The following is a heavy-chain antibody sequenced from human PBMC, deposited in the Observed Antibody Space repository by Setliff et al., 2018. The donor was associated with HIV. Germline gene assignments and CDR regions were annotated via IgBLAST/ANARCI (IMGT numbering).Heavy chain of an antibody. J-gene: IGHJ6*02. V-gene: IGHV3-48*01. CDR2: ITSTGSSI. CDR1: GFTFSDCS. CDR3: AREIRTVYTGGHYFYGIDV. Sequence: PGGSLRLSCAASGFTFSDCSMNWVRQAPGKGLEWISYITSTGSSIFYADSVKGRFTISRDNDKNSVHLQMTSLRAEDTAVYYCAREIRTVYTGGHYFYGIDVWGQGTAVTVSS. D-gene: IGHD3-16*01.